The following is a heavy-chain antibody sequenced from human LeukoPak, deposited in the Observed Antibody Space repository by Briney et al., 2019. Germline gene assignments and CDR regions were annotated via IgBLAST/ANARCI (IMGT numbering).Heavy chain of an antibody. D-gene: IGHD4-17*01. CDR2: IKQDGSEK. CDR3: ARGDYGDAHSVD. V-gene: IGHV3-7*01. Sequence: GGSLRLSCAASGFTFSSYAMSWVRQAPGKGLEWVANIKQDGSEKYYVDSVKGRFTISRDNAKNSLYLQMNSLRDEDTAVYYCARGDYGDAHSVDWGQGTLVTVSS. CDR1: GFTFSSYA. J-gene: IGHJ4*02.